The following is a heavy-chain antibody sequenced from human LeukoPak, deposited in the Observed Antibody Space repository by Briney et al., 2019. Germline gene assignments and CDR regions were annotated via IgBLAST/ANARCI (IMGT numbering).Heavy chain of an antibody. D-gene: IGHD3-3*01. CDR1: GFFLSNYW. CDR2: INLDGNGR. J-gene: IGHJ3*02. V-gene: IGHV3-7*01. CDR3: ARDTDDFQGLDI. Sequence: PGGSLRLSCAASGFFLSNYWMSWVRQAQGKGLEWVANINLDGNGRFYVDSVKGRFTISRDNNKKSVYLQMNSLRAEDTAVYYCARDTDDFQGLDIWGQGTRVTVSS.